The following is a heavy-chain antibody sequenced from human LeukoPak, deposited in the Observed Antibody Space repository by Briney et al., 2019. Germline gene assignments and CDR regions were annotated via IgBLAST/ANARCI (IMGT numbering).Heavy chain of an antibody. CDR2: IYSGGST. Sequence: GGSLRLSCAASGFTVSSNYMSWVRQAPGKGLEWVSVIYSGGSTYYADSVKGRFTISRDNSKNTLYLQMNSLRAEDTAVYYCARDKAASPNGWFDPWGQGTLVTVSS. D-gene: IGHD6-25*01. CDR3: ARDKAASPNGWFDP. CDR1: GFTVSSNY. V-gene: IGHV3-66*01. J-gene: IGHJ5*02.